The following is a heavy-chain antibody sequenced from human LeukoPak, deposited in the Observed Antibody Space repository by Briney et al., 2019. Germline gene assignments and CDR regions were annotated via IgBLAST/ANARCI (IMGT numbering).Heavy chain of an antibody. CDR2: INHSGST. CDR1: GGSISSSSYY. Sequence: SETLSLTCTVSGGSISSSSYYWSWIRQSPGKGLEWIGEINHSGSTNYNPSLKSRVTISVDTSKNQFSLKLSSVTAADTAVYYCARHRLWFGEFLYYFDYWGQGTLVTVSS. J-gene: IGHJ4*02. V-gene: IGHV4-39*01. D-gene: IGHD3-10*01. CDR3: ARHRLWFGEFLYYFDY.